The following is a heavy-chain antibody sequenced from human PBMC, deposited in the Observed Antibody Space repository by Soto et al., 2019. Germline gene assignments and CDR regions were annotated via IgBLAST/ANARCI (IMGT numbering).Heavy chain of an antibody. Sequence: EVQLVKSGGGLVQPGGSLRLSCAASGFRFSIYSMNWVRQAPGKGLEWSAYITSDTNTIKYADSVKGRFTISRDNAKNSVYLQMNSLRDEDTAVYYCARSVEGHFDYWGQGTVVTVSS. CDR2: ITSDTNTI. CDR1: GFRFSIYS. J-gene: IGHJ4*02. V-gene: IGHV3-48*02. CDR3: ARSVEGHFDY. D-gene: IGHD6-19*01.